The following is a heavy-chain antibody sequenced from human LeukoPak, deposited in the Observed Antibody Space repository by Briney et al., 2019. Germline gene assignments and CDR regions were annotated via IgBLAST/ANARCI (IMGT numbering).Heavy chain of an antibody. Sequence: SETLSLTCIVSDGSIRSNYWSWIRQPPGKGLEWIGYIFYGGSANYNPSLKSRVTISVDTSKNQFSLKLSSVPAADTAVYYCARHIEGRGMDVWGKGTTVTVPS. CDR2: IFYGGSA. V-gene: IGHV4-59*08. D-gene: IGHD5-24*01. CDR3: ARHIEGRGMDV. J-gene: IGHJ6*03. CDR1: DGSIRSNY.